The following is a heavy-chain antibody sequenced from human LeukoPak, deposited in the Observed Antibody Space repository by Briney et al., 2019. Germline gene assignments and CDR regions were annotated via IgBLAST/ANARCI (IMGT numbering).Heavy chain of an antibody. V-gene: IGHV3-11*06. J-gene: IGHJ4*02. Sequence: GGSLRLSCAASGFTFSDYYMSWIRQAPGKGLEWVSYISSSSSYTNYADSVKGRFTISRDNAKNSLYLQMNSLGAEDTAVYYCARVKAAGSGYYFDYWGQGTLVTVSS. D-gene: IGHD6-13*01. CDR2: ISSSSSYT. CDR1: GFTFSDYY. CDR3: ARVKAAGSGYYFDY.